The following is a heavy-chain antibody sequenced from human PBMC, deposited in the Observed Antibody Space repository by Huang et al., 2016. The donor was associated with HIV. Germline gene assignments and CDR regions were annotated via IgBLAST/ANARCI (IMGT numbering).Heavy chain of an antibody. Sequence: LVESGGGLVQPGGSLRLSCGGSTVTFTAYWLTWVRQPPGEGVEWVASIRKDGSEKFYLDSVKGRFNSSRDNGKKLLFLDMTSRQVDDTATYFCVTKASAMDVWGQGTTVIVSS. J-gene: IGHJ6*02. CDR2: IRKDGSEK. CDR1: TVTFTAYW. CDR3: VTKASAMDV. D-gene: IGHD2-8*01. V-gene: IGHV3-7*01.